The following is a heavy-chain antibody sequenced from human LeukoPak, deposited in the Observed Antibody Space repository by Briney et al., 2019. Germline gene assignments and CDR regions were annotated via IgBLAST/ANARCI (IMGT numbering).Heavy chain of an antibody. J-gene: IGHJ4*02. V-gene: IGHV4-59*04. CDR1: GGSISSHY. D-gene: IGHD3-22*01. CDR3: AKNSGYYHPYYIDS. Sequence: SETLSLTCAVSGGSISSHYWSWIRQPPGKGLEWIGNIYHSRSTYYNPSLKSRVTISVDTSKNRFSLKLNSVTAADTAVYYCAKNSGYYHPYYIDSWGQGTLVTVSS. CDR2: IYHSRST.